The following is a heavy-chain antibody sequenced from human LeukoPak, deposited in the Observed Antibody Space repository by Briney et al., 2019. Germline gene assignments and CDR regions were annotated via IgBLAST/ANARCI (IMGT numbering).Heavy chain of an antibody. Sequence: PSETLSLTCTVSGGSISSYYWSWIRQPAGKGLEWIGRIYSSGSTNYNPSLKGRVAMSVDTSNNQFSLKLSSVTAADTAVYYCARDLVVPTYNWFDPWGQGTLVTVSS. D-gene: IGHD2-2*01. CDR3: ARDLVVPTYNWFDP. V-gene: IGHV4-4*07. J-gene: IGHJ5*02. CDR2: IYSSGST. CDR1: GGSISSYY.